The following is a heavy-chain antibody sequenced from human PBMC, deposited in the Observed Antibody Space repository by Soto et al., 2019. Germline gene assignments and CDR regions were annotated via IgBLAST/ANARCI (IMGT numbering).Heavy chain of an antibody. Sequence: QVQLVQSGDEVKKPGASVKVSCKASGYIFVNYGIAWVRQAPGQGLEWMGWISPYNGNTHSATKVQGRLTMTTDTSTSTAYMDLGSLTSDDTAVYYCVMVDNYVTPTPQDVWGQGTTGTVSS. CDR1: GYIFVNYG. CDR2: ISPYNGNT. D-gene: IGHD3-16*01. J-gene: IGHJ6*02. V-gene: IGHV1-18*01. CDR3: VMVDNYVTPTPQDV.